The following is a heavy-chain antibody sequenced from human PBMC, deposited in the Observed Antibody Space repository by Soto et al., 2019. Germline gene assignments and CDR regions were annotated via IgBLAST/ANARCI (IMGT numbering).Heavy chain of an antibody. CDR1: GGTFSSYT. V-gene: IGHV1-69*02. J-gene: IGHJ4*02. CDR2: IIPILGIA. Sequence: VQLVQSGAEVKKPGSSVKVSCKASGGTFSSYTISWVRQAPGQGLEWMGRIIPILGIANYAQKFQGRVTITADKSTSTAYMELSSLRSEDTAVYYCARVIGYCSGGSCYRIFDYWGQGTLVTVSS. CDR3: ARVIGYCSGGSCYRIFDY. D-gene: IGHD2-15*01.